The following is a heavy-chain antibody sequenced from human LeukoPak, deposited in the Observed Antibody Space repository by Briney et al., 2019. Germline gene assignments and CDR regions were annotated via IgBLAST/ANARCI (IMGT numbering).Heavy chain of an antibody. V-gene: IGHV1-18*01. Sequence: GASVKVSCKTSGYTFSSHGITWVRQAPGQGLEWMGWISANSGKTYYAQTFQGRVTMTTDTSTSTAYMELRSLRSDDTAVYYCARPNNYYDDNGYYNYFDPWGQGTLVTVPS. CDR1: GYTFSSHG. D-gene: IGHD3-22*01. CDR2: ISANSGKT. CDR3: ARPNNYYDDNGYYNYFDP. J-gene: IGHJ5*02.